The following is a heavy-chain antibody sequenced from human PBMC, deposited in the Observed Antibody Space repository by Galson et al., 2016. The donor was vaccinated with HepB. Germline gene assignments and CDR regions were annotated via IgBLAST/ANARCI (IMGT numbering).Heavy chain of an antibody. CDR2: IYQTGST. D-gene: IGHD3-3*01. J-gene: IGHJ4*02. CDR3: ARGGNFWSAIDH. CDR1: GYSISRGYY. V-gene: IGHV4-38-2*02. Sequence: TLSLTCNVSGYSISRGYYWGWIRQPPGKGLEYIGSIYQTGSTFYNPSLKSRVSLSVDTSKNLFSLRLSSVTAADTTLYYCARGGNFWSAIDHWGQGTLVTVSS.